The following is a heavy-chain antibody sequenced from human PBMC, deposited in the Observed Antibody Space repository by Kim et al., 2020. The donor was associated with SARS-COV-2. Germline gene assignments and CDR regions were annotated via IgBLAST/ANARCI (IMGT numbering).Heavy chain of an antibody. CDR1: GYTFTSYA. CDR3: ARDRDSGMPSRWFDP. D-gene: IGHD1-26*01. J-gene: IGHJ5*02. CDR2: INAGNGNT. V-gene: IGHV1-3*01. Sequence: ASVKVSCKASGYTFTSYAMHWVRQAPGQRLEWMGWINAGNGNTKYSQKFQGRVTITRDTSASTAYMELSSLRSEDTAVYYCARDRDSGMPSRWFDPWGQGTLVTVSS.